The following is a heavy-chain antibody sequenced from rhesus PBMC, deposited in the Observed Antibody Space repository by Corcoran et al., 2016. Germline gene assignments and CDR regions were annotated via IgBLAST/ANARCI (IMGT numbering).Heavy chain of an antibody. CDR3: ASHPEECSRGICYWSFEF. V-gene: IGHV4-93*01. Sequence: QVQLQESGPAVVKPSETLSLTCAVSGGSIISRNWWSWICQSRGKGLAWLGGVDGGDGRTADNPPLKSGVTCLKDAPKTQFSLKLNFVTAADTAVYYWASHPEECSRGICYWSFEFWGQGALVTVSS. D-gene: IGHD2-39*01. CDR1: GGSIISRNW. J-gene: IGHJ1*01. CDR2: VDGGDGRT.